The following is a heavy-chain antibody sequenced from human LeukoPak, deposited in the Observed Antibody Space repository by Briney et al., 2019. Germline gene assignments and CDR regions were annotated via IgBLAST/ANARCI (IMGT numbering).Heavy chain of an antibody. D-gene: IGHD3-10*01. V-gene: IGHV3-30-3*01. CDR1: GFTFSSYA. J-gene: IGHJ6*02. CDR3: PRDLIRAARGVTGSYYYHGMDV. CDR2: ISYDGSNK. Sequence: PGGSLRLSCAASGFTFSSYAMHWVRQAPGKGLEWVAVISYDGSNKYYADSVKGRFTVSRDNSKNTLYLQMNSLRAQHTAVYYCPRDLIRAARGVTGSYYYHGMDVWGQGTTVTVSS.